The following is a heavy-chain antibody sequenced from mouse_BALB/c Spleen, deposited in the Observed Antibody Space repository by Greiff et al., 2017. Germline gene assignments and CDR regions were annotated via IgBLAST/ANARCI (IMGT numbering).Heavy chain of an antibody. Sequence: EVMLVESGGGLVKPGGSLKLSCAASGFAFRSYDMSWVRQTPEKRLEWVAYISSGGGSTYYPDTVKGRFTISRDNAKNTLYLQMSSLKSEDTAMYCCASNVGSRYNEEPLCYSVWWGQGTTLTVSS. V-gene: IGHV5-12-1*01. D-gene: IGHD2-14*01. CDR1: GFAFRSYD. CDR3: ASNVGSRYNEEPLCYSVW. J-gene: IGHJ2*01. CDR2: ISSGGGST.